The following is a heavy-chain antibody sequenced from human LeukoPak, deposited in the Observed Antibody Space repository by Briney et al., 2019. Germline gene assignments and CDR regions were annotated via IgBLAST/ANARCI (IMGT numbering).Heavy chain of an antibody. CDR3: ARDYYYDSSGYRGYYYYGMDV. J-gene: IGHJ6*02. CDR2: ISAYNGNT. Sequence: ASVKVSCKASGYTLTSYGISWVRQAPGQGLEWMGWISAYNGNTNYAQKLQGRVTMTTDTSTSTAYMELRSLRSDDTAVYYCARDYYYDSSGYRGYYYYGMDVWGQGTTVTVSS. CDR1: GYTLTSYG. D-gene: IGHD3-22*01. V-gene: IGHV1-18*01.